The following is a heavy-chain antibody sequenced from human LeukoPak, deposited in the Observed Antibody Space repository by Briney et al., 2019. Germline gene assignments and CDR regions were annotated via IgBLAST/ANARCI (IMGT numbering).Heavy chain of an antibody. Sequence: SQTLSLTCTVSGGSFSSGDYYWSWIRQPPGKGLEWIAYIYYSGSTYYNPSLKGRVSISVDTSKNQFSLKLSSVTAADTAVYYCARGDSSSWSFKIWGQGTLVTVSS. D-gene: IGHD6-13*01. CDR1: GGSFSSGDYY. J-gene: IGHJ4*02. CDR2: IYYSGST. V-gene: IGHV4-30-4*01. CDR3: ARGDSSSWSFKI.